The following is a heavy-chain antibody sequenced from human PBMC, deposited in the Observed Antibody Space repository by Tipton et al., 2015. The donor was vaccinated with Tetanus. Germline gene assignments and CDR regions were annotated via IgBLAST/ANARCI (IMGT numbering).Heavy chain of an antibody. CDR1: GFIFSSYG. V-gene: IGHV3-33*01. D-gene: IGHD2-15*01. Sequence: SLRLSCAASGFIFSSYGIHWVRQAPGKGLEWVAVSWYDGTDKYYADSVKGRFTISRDNSKNTLYLQMNSLRAEGTAVYYCAREADCSGGSCFSGDFDNWGQGTPVTVSS. CDR3: AREADCSGGSCFSGDFDN. CDR2: SWYDGTDK. J-gene: IGHJ4*02.